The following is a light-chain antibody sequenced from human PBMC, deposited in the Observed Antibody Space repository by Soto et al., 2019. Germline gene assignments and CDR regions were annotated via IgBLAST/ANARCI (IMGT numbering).Light chain of an antibody. Sequence: QAVVTQPPSASGSPGQSVTISCTGTSSDVGGYNFVSWYQQHPGKAPKLMIYEVSKRPSGVPDRFSGSKSGNTASLTVSGLQAEDEADYYCSSYAGSNNFVFGPGTKLTVL. J-gene: IGLJ1*01. CDR3: SSYAGSNNFV. CDR1: SSDVGGYNF. V-gene: IGLV2-8*01. CDR2: EVS.